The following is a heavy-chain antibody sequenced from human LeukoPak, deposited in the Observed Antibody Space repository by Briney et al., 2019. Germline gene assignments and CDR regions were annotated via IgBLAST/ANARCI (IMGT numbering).Heavy chain of an antibody. CDR2: INPSGGST. Sequence: ASVKVSCKGSVYTFTSYYMHWVRQAPGQGLEWMGIINPSGGSTSYAQKFQGTVNSTMDTSTNAFDVGRCSLSSADTPVYYRARHLNILPPENWFVLWGQGTLVTVPS. CDR1: VYTFTSYY. V-gene: IGHV1-46*01. D-gene: IGHD3-9*01. J-gene: IGHJ5*02. CDR3: ARHLNILPPENWFVL.